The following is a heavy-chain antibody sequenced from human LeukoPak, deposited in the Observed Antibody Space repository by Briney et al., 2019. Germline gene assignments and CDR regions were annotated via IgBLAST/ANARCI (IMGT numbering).Heavy chain of an antibody. J-gene: IGHJ3*01. CDR3: TTTWGRAAFDF. D-gene: IGHD7-27*01. CDR2: IKTKTDGGTT. CDR1: GITLSNAW. Sequence: PGGSLRLSCAASGITLSNAWMSWVRQAPGKGLEWLGRIKTKTDGGTTDYAAPVKGRFTISRDDSKNTLFLQMNSLKIEDTAVYYCTTTWGRAAFDFWGQGTKVTVSS. V-gene: IGHV3-15*01.